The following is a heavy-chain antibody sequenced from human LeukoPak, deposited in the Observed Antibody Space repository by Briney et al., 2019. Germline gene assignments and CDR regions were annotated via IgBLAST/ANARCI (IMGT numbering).Heavy chain of an antibody. CDR2: MNPNSGNT. D-gene: IGHD6-19*01. J-gene: IGHJ6*03. CDR1: GYTFTGYY. CDR3: ATSLTPSGWYRSLTPYYYYYMDV. Sequence: ASVKVSCKASGYTFTGYYIHWVRQATGQGLEWMGWMNPNSGNTGYAQKFQGRVTMTRNTSISTAYMELSSLRSEDTAVYYCATSLTPSGWYRSLTPYYYYYMDVWGKGTTVTVSS. V-gene: IGHV1-8*02.